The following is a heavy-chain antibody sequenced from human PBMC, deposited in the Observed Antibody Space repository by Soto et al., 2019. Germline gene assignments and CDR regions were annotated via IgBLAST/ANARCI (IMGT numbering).Heavy chain of an antibody. J-gene: IGHJ4*02. CDR2: IYYSGST. CDR1: GVSISSGGYY. V-gene: IGHV4-31*01. D-gene: IGHD3-10*01. CDR3: ARQRDSYGAGSYYQGFDY. Sequence: QVQLQESGPGLVKPSPTLSLTCTVSGVSISSGGYYWSWIRQHPGKSLECIGYIYYSGSTYYNPYLKSQVTIAVDTTKNQYSQKLSSVTAADTAVYYCARQRDSYGAGSYYQGFDYWGQGTLVTVSS.